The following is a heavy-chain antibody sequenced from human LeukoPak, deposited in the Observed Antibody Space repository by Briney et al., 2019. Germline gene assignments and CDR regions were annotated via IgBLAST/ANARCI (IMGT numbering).Heavy chain of an antibody. V-gene: IGHV3-9*01. CDR1: GFTFDDYA. J-gene: IGHJ3*02. CDR3: AKDVTGTGGFDI. Sequence: PGRSLRLSCAASGFTFDDYAMHWVRQGPGKGLEWVSGITWNSGTIGYADSVKGRFTISRDNAKNSLYLQMNSLRAEDTALYYCAKDVTGTGGFDIWGQGTMVTVSS. CDR2: ITWNSGTI. D-gene: IGHD1-7*01.